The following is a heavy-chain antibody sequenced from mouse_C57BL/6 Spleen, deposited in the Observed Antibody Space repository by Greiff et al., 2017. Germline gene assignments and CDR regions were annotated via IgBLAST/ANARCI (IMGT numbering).Heavy chain of an antibody. Sequence: VQLQQSGPELVKPGASVKISCKASGYTFTDYYMNWVKQSHGKSLEWIGDINPNNGGTSYNQKFKGKATLTVDKSSSTAYMELRSLTSEDTAVYYCARWGGLLPDYWGQGTTLTVSS. J-gene: IGHJ2*01. CDR1: GYTFTDYY. V-gene: IGHV1-26*01. CDR2: INPNNGGT. D-gene: IGHD2-3*01. CDR3: ARWGGLLPDY.